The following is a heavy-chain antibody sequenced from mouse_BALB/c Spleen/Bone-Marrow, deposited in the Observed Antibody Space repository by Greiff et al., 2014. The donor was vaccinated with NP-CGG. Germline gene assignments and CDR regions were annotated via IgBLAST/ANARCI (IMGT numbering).Heavy chain of an antibody. CDR3: ARSGGYDYFDY. V-gene: IGHV1S137*01. CDR1: GDTFTDYA. D-gene: IGHD2-2*01. J-gene: IGHJ2*01. Sequence: VQLQQSGAELVRPGVSVKISCKGSGDTFTDYAMHWVKQSHAKSLEWIGVISTYYGDASYNQKFKGKATMTVDKSSSTAYMELARLTSEDSAIYYCARSGGYDYFDYWGQGTTLTVSS. CDR2: ISTYYGDA.